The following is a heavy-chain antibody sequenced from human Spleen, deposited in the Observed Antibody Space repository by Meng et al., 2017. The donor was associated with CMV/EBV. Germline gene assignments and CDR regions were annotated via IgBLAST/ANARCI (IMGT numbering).Heavy chain of an antibody. J-gene: IGHJ3*02. Sequence: SGFTFDIYWMHWVRQAPGKGLVWVSHINGDGRSTSYADSVKGRFTISRDNAKNTLYLQMNSLRAEDTAVYYCARVVAARRDDAFDIWGQGAMVTVSS. CDR1: GFTFDIYW. CDR2: INGDGRST. V-gene: IGHV3-74*01. CDR3: ARVVAARRDDAFDI. D-gene: IGHD6-6*01.